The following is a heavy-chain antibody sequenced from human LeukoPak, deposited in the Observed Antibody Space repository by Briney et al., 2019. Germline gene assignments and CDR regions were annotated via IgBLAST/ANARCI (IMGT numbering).Heavy chain of an antibody. V-gene: IGHV1-8*01. Sequence: ASVKVSCKASGCTFTSYDINWVRQATGQGLEWMGWMNPNSGNTGYAQKFQGRVTMTRNTSISTAYMELSSLRSEDTAVYYCAREIQMTAMVSLNYWGQGTLVTVSS. CDR1: GCTFTSYD. D-gene: IGHD5-18*01. CDR2: MNPNSGNT. J-gene: IGHJ4*02. CDR3: AREIQMTAMVSLNY.